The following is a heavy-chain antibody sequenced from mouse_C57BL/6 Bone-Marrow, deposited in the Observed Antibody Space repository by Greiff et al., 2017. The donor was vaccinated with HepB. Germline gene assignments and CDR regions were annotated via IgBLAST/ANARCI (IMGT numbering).Heavy chain of an antibody. V-gene: IGHV5-17*01. J-gene: IGHJ3*01. Sequence: EVNVVESGGGLVKPGGSLKLSCAASGFTFSDYGMHWVRQAPEKGLEWVAYISSGSSTIYYADTVKGRFTISRDNAKNTLFLQMTSLRSEDTAMYYCARGMGLRRRGFAYWGQGTLVTVSA. CDR2: ISSGSSTI. D-gene: IGHD2-4*01. CDR3: ARGMGLRRRGFAY. CDR1: GFTFSDYG.